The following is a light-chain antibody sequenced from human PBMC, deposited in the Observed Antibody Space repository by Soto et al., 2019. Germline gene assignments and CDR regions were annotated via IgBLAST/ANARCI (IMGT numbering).Light chain of an antibody. CDR1: QSISSW. V-gene: IGKV1-5*03. CDR3: QQYYSYPLT. J-gene: IGKJ4*01. Sequence: DIQMTQSTSTLSASVGDRVTITCRASQSISSWLAWYQQKPGKAPKLLSYKAASLESGVPSRFSGSGSGTEFTITISSLQPDAFATYYCQQYYSYPLTLGGGNKVEIK. CDR2: KAA.